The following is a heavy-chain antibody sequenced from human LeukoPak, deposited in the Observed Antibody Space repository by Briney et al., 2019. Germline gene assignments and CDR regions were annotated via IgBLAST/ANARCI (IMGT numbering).Heavy chain of an antibody. D-gene: IGHD4-17*01. Sequence: SDTLSLTCAVHGGSFSDSYWNWIRQPPGKGLEWIGEVTHDGRINYNPSLRRRVTISVDTSMNQFSLSVTAVSAADTPGYDFAAIYGDFSDFDSWAQGTLVTVSS. J-gene: IGHJ4*02. CDR2: VTHDGRI. V-gene: IGHV4-34*01. CDR3: AAIYGDFSDFDS. CDR1: GGSFSDSY.